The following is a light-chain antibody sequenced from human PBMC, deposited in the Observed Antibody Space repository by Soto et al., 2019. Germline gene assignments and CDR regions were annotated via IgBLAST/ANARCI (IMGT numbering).Light chain of an antibody. J-gene: IGKJ1*01. Sequence: AIQMTQSPSSLSASVGDRVTITFRSSQDIRNDLGWYQEKVGQAPKLLIYAASNLQSGDPSRFSGSGSGTDFTLTISSLLPEDFATYYCLQDYNCPWKFGQGTKVEI. V-gene: IGKV1-6*01. CDR2: AAS. CDR1: QDIRND. CDR3: LQDYNCPWK.